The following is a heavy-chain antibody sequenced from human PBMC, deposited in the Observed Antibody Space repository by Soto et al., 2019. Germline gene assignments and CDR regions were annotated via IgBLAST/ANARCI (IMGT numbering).Heavy chain of an antibody. Sequence: QVQPQQWGAGVLKPSETLSLTCAIYGASFSPYHWSWIRQSPGKGQEWIGEVNLSGNTYYNPSFKTRVTMSVDASKNQFSLKMGSLTAADTAIYYCARSPTFYNYVWGNSTYWGQGALVTVSS. CDR2: VNLSGNT. CDR3: ARSPTFYNYVWGNSTY. CDR1: GASFSPYH. V-gene: IGHV4-34*01. J-gene: IGHJ4*02. D-gene: IGHD3-16*01.